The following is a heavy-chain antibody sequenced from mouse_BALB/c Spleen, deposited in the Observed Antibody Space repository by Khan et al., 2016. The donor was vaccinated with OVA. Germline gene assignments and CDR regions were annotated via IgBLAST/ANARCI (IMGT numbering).Heavy chain of an antibody. J-gene: IGHJ3*01. V-gene: IGHV3-2*02. CDR2: ISYSGST. Sequence: EVQLQESGPGLVKPSQSLSLTCTVTGYSITSDYAWNWIRQFPRNKLEWMGYISYSGSTSYNPSLKSRISITRDTSKNQCFLQLNSVTTEDTATYFCARSGYEAWFAYWGQGTLVTVSA. CDR3: ARSGYEAWFAY. D-gene: IGHD2-14*01. CDR1: GYSITSDYA.